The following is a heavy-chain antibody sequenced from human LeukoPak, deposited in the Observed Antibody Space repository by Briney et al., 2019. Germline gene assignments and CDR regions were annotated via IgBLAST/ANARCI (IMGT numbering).Heavy chain of an antibody. V-gene: IGHV1-2*02. CDR3: AREPTITTVTPANWFDP. CDR2: INPNSGGT. D-gene: IGHD4-17*01. Sequence: GASVKLSCKASGYTFTGYYMHWVREAPGQGLEWMGWINPNSGGTNYAQKFQGRVTRTRDTSVSTAYMDLSRLRSDDTAVYYYAREPTITTVTPANWFDPWGQGTLVTVSS. CDR1: GYTFTGYY. J-gene: IGHJ5*02.